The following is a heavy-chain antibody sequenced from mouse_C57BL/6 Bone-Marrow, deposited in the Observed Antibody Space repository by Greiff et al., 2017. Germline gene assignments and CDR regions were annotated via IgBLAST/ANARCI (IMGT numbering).Heavy chain of an antibody. CDR1: GYTFTSYW. J-gene: IGHJ2*01. CDR3: ARSVAGGYDAFDY. V-gene: IGHV1-50*01. D-gene: IGHD2-2*01. CDR2: IDPSDSDT. Sequence: QVQLKQPGAELVKPGASVKLSCKASGYTFTSYWMQWVKQRPGQGLEWIGEIDPSDSDTNYNQKFKGKATLTVDTSSSTAYMQLSSLTSEDSAVYYCARSVAGGYDAFDYWGQGTTLTVSS.